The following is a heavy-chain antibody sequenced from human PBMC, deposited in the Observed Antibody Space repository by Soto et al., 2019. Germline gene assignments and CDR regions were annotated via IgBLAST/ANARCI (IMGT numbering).Heavy chain of an antibody. CDR3: ARTAPGSSERRKNYYYGMDV. CDR1: GYTLTSYW. D-gene: IGHD6-6*01. V-gene: IGHV5-51*01. Sequence: EVQLVQSGAEVKKPGESLKISCKGSGYTLTSYWIAWVRQMPGKGLEWMGIIYPGDSDTRFSPSFQGQVTISADKSISAAYLQWSSLKASDTAMYYCARTAPGSSERRKNYYYGMDVWGQGTTVTVSS. J-gene: IGHJ6*02. CDR2: IYPGDSDT.